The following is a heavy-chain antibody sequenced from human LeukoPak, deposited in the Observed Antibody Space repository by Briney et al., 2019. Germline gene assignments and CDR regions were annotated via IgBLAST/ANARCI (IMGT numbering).Heavy chain of an antibody. CDR3: ARGPGYSYGYRLLAY. V-gene: IGHV7-4-1*02. CDR1: GYTFTSYS. J-gene: IGHJ4*02. D-gene: IGHD5-18*01. Sequence: ASVKVSCKASGYTFTSYSMNCVRQAPGQGLEWLGWINTNTGNPTYAQGFTGRFVFSLDTSVSTAYLQISSLKAEDTAVYYCARGPGYSYGYRLLAYWGQGTLVTVSS. CDR2: INTNTGNP.